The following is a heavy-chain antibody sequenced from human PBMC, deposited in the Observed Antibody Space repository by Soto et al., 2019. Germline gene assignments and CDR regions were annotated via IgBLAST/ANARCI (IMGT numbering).Heavy chain of an antibody. CDR2: INHSGST. Sequence: TSETQSHTCAVYGVYFSCYYWSWIRKPPGKGLEWIGEINHSGSTNYNPSLKSRVTISVDTSKNQFSLKLSSVTAADTAVYYCARGMEYSSSSSFDYWGQGTLVTVSS. J-gene: IGHJ4*02. D-gene: IGHD6-6*01. CDR1: GVYFSCYY. V-gene: IGHV4-34*01. CDR3: ARGMEYSSSSSFDY.